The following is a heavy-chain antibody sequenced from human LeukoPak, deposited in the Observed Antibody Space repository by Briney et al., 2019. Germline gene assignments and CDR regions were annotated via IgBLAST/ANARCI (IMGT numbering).Heavy chain of an antibody. D-gene: IGHD3-22*01. J-gene: IGHJ6*02. V-gene: IGHV3-23*01. CDR2: ISGSGGST. Sequence: AGGSLRLPCAASGFTFSSYAMSWVRQAPGKGLEWVSAISGSGGSTYYADSVKGRFTISRDNSKNTLYLQMNSLRAEDTAVYYCAKYLGRITMIVVVITSGMDVWGQGTTVTVSS. CDR3: AKYLGRITMIVVVITSGMDV. CDR1: GFTFSSYA.